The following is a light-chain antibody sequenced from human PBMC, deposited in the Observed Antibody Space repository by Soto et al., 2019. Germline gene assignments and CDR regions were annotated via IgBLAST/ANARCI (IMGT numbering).Light chain of an antibody. Sequence: DIQITQSPSTLSASVGDRVTITCRASQSISSWLAWYQQKPGKAPKLLTYAASSLQSGVPSTFSGSGSGTDFTLTISSLQPEDFATYFCQQSYSIPITFGQGTRLEIK. CDR2: AAS. V-gene: IGKV1-39*01. J-gene: IGKJ5*01. CDR3: QQSYSIPIT. CDR1: QSISSW.